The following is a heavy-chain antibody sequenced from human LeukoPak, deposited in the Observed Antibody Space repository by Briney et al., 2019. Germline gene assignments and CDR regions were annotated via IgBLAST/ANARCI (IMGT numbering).Heavy chain of an antibody. V-gene: IGHV4-61*02. J-gene: IGHJ3*02. CDR1: GGSISSGSYY. D-gene: IGHD3-22*01. Sequence: SETLSLTCTVSGGSISSGSYYWTWIRQPAGKGLEWIGRIYTSGSTNYTPSLKSRVTISVDTSKKQFSLKLSSVTAADTAVYYCARHFSPAGSSGYYEDAFDIWGQGTMVTVSS. CDR3: ARHFSPAGSSGYYEDAFDI. CDR2: IYTSGST.